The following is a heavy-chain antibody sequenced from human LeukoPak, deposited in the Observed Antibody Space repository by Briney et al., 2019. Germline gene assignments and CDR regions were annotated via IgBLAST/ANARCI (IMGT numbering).Heavy chain of an antibody. V-gene: IGHV3-7*03. CDR1: GFIVTNAW. Sequence: GGSLRLSCAASGFIVTNAWMNWVRQAPGKGLEWVADINQDGSQKYYRDSVKGRFTISRDNAKNSLYLEMNSLSAEDTAVYYCARDRGWLQSDYWGQGALVTVSS. J-gene: IGHJ4*02. D-gene: IGHD5-24*01. CDR3: ARDRGWLQSDY. CDR2: INQDGSQK.